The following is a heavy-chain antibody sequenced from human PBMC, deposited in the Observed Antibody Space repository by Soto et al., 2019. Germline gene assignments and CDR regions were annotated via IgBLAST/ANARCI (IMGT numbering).Heavy chain of an antibody. CDR1: GASISTGGYS. V-gene: IGHV4-30-2*01. D-gene: IGHD1-26*01. CDR2: IYESGRT. CDR3: ARGDRYSGSFSDYFDP. J-gene: IGHJ5*02. Sequence: SETLSLTCIVSGASISTGGYSWSWIRQPPGKGPEWIGYIYESGRTDYKPSLKSRASISMDKSRNQFLVRLTSVTAADTAVYFCARGDRYSGSFSDYFDPWGQGTLVTVS.